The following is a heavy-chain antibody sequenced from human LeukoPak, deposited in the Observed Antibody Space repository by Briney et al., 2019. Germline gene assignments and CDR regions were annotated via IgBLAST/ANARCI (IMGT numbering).Heavy chain of an antibody. Sequence: PSETLSLTCTVSGGSISSSSYYRGWIRQPPGKGLEWIVSIYYSGSTYYNPSLKSRVTISVDTSKNQFSLKLSSVTAADTAVYYCARHQPDSSGYLIYFDYWGQGTLVTVSS. V-gene: IGHV4-39*01. D-gene: IGHD3-22*01. CDR2: IYYSGST. J-gene: IGHJ4*02. CDR3: ARHQPDSSGYLIYFDY. CDR1: GGSISSSSYY.